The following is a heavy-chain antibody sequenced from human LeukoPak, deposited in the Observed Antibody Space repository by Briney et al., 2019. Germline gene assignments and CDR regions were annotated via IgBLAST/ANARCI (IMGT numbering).Heavy chain of an antibody. Sequence: GGPLRLSCAASRFTFSSYAMSWVRQSPGKGLEWVSATSGSGGSTYYADSVKGRFTISRDNPRNTLYLQMNSLRAEDTAVYYCATQAATLLSYFDFWGQGTLVTVSS. V-gene: IGHV3-23*01. J-gene: IGHJ4*02. D-gene: IGHD2-15*01. CDR2: TSGSGGST. CDR3: ATQAATLLSYFDF. CDR1: RFTFSSYA.